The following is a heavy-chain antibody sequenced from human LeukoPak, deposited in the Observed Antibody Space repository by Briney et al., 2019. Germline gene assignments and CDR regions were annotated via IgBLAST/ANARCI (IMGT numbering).Heavy chain of an antibody. CDR2: IRSDSSYM. D-gene: IGHD6-13*01. Sequence: GGSLRLPCAASGFTCSSFSMTWVRQAPGKGLEWVSSIRSDSSYMFYADSVKGRFTISRDNAKNSLYLQMSSLRVEDTAVYYCAKGTPSTPWGGYSSSWSDAFDIWGQGTMVTVSS. CDR1: GFTCSSFS. V-gene: IGHV3-21*01. J-gene: IGHJ3*02. CDR3: AKGTPSTPWGGYSSSWSDAFDI.